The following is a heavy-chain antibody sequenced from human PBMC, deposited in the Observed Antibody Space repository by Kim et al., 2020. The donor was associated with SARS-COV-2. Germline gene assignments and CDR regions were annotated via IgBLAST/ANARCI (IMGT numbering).Heavy chain of an antibody. D-gene: IGHD1-26*01. V-gene: IGHV3-23*01. CDR3: LLCRSYYWDY. J-gene: IGHJ4*02. CDR2: IGTDGGTT. Sequence: GGSLRLSCAASGFIFKAHAMSWARQSPGKALEWVSAIGTDGGTTYYANSVKGRFTISRDRSTNTMYLQMNALRAEDTAVYYCLLCRSYYWDYWGQGTLVT. CDR1: GFIFKAHA.